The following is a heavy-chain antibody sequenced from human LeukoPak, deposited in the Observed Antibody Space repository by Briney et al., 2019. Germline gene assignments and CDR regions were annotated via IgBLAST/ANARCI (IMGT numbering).Heavy chain of an antibody. CDR3: ARDLMGCSGGSCYSGTMFDY. D-gene: IGHD2-15*01. CDR2: IIPIFGAA. CDR1: GGTFSSYA. V-gene: IGHV1-69*13. Sequence: SVKVSCKASGGTFSSYAISWVRQAPGQGLEWMGGIIPIFGAANYAQKFKGRVTITADGSTSTAYMELSSLRSEDTAVYYCARDLMGCSGGSCYSGTMFDYWGQGTLVTVSS. J-gene: IGHJ4*02.